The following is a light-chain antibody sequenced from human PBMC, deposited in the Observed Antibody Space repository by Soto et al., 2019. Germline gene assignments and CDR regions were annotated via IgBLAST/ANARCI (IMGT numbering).Light chain of an antibody. J-gene: IGKJ2*01. CDR2: MGA. CDR3: MQSLQTLYT. Sequence: EIVMTQSPLSLSVTPGEPASISCRSNQSLLESGGYNYLDWYLQKPGQSPQVVIYMGAGRAPGVPDRFSGRGSGTSFTLEISRVEAEDVGIYYCMQSLQTLYTFGQGTKLEIK. V-gene: IGKV2-28*01. CDR1: QSLLESGGYNY.